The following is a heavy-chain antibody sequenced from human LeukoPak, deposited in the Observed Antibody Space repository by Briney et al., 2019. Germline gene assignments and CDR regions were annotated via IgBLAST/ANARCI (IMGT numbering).Heavy chain of an antibody. V-gene: IGHV3-23*01. J-gene: IGHJ4*02. CDR3: AKDLNYGFDS. Sequence: GGSLRLSCAASGFIFSSYPLNWVRQAPGKGLEGVSAISGSGDKTYYAESVRGRFTISRDNSKNILYLQMNSLRAEDTAVYYCAKDLNYGFDSWGQGTLVTVSS. D-gene: IGHD3-10*01. CDR1: GFIFSSYP. CDR2: ISGSGDKT.